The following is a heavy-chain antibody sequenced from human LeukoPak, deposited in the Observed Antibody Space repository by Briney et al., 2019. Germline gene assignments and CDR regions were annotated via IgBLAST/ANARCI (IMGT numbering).Heavy chain of an antibody. CDR3: ARGPNSNWSGLDF. D-gene: IGHD6-6*01. J-gene: IGHJ4*02. CDR1: GFTFSSNW. CDR2: ISPTGSTT. V-gene: IGHV3-74*01. Sequence: GGSLRLSCAASGFTFSSNWMHWVRQAPGKGLVWVSRISPTGSTTSYADSVKGRSTVSRDNAKNTLYLQVNNLRAEDTAVYYCARGPNSNWSGLDFWGQGTLLTVSS.